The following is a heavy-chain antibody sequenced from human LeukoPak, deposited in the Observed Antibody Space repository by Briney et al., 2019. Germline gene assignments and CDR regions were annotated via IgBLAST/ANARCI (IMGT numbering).Heavy chain of an antibody. D-gene: IGHD4-23*01. Sequence: SETLPLTCTVSGGSISSYYWSWIRQSPGKGLEWIGYIYYSGSTNYNPSLKSRVTISVDTSKNQFSLKLSSVTAADTAVYYCARVTPWKGGAFDIWGQGTMVTVSS. CDR2: IYYSGST. CDR3: ARVTPWKGGAFDI. V-gene: IGHV4-59*01. J-gene: IGHJ3*02. CDR1: GGSISSYY.